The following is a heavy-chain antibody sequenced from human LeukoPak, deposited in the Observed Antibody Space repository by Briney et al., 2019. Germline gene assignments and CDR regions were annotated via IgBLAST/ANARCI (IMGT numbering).Heavy chain of an antibody. D-gene: IGHD6-13*01. CDR2: ISSNGGST. Sequence: GGSLRLSCAASGFTFSSYAMHWVRQAPGKGLEYVSAISSNGGSTYYANSVKGRFTISRDNSKNTLYLQMGSLRAEDTAVYYCARSVSSWPLGYYFDYWGQGTLVTVSS. CDR1: GFTFSSYA. V-gene: IGHV3-64*01. J-gene: IGHJ4*02. CDR3: ARSVSSWPLGYYFDY.